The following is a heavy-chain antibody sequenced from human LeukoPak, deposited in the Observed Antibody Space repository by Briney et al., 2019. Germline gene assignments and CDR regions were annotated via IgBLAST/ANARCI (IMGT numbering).Heavy chain of an antibody. CDR1: GGSINRSSCY. Sequence: ASETLSLTCSVSGGSINRSSCYWGWIRQAPGKGLEWIGSVYYDGNTYYNPNPSLKSRATVSMDTSRNQFSLKLRSVTAADTAVYYCTKDSGHHRTDCWGQGTLVTVSS. CDR2: VYYDGNT. J-gene: IGHJ4*02. CDR3: TKDSGHHRTDC. V-gene: IGHV4-39*02. D-gene: IGHD1-26*01.